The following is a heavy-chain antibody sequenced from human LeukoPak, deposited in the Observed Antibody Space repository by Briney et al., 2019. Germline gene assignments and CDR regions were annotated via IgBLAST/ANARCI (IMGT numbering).Heavy chain of an antibody. Sequence: PSETLSLTCTVSGGSISRYYWSWIRQPPGKGVEWIGYIYYSGSTNYNPSLKSRVTISVDTSKNQFSLKLSAVIAADTAVYYWARPQSGLGWFDPWGQGILVTVSS. V-gene: IGHV4-59*12. CDR1: GGSISRYY. CDR2: IYYSGST. J-gene: IGHJ5*02. CDR3: ARPQSGLGWFDP.